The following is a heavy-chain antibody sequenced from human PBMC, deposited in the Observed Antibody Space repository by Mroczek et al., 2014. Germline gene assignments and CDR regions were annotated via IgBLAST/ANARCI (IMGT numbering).Heavy chain of an antibody. Sequence: EVQLVETGGGLVQPGRSLRLSCTASGFTFGDYAMSWFRQAPGKGLEWVGFIRSKAYGGTTEYAASVKGRFTISRDDSKSIAYLQMNSLKTEDTAVYYCTRVYGSGSYPLIYYFDYWGQGTLVTVSS. CDR2: IRSKAYGGTT. CDR3: TRVYGSGSYPLIYYFDY. J-gene: IGHJ4*02. V-gene: IGHV3-49*03. CDR1: GFTFGDYA. D-gene: IGHD3-10*01.